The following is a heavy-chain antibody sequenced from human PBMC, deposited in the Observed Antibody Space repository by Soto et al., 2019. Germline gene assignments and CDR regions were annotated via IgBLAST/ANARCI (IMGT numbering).Heavy chain of an antibody. Sequence: QVQLVESGGGVVQPGRSLRLSCAASGFTFSSYGMHWVRQAPGKGLEWVAVIWYDGSNKYYADSVKGRFTISRDNSKNTLYLKMNSLRAEDTAVYYCAREKELRWFGGKPYYYYMDVWGKGTTVTVSS. CDR3: AREKELRWFGGKPYYYYMDV. CDR1: GFTFSSYG. V-gene: IGHV3-33*01. J-gene: IGHJ6*03. D-gene: IGHD3-10*01. CDR2: IWYDGSNK.